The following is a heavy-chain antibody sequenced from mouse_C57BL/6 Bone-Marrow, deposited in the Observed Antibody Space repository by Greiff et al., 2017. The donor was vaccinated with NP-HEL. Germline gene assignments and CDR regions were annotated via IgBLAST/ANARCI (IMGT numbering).Heavy chain of an antibody. J-gene: IGHJ2*01. D-gene: IGHD4-1*01. CDR1: GYSITSGYY. Sequence: EVQLVESGPGLVKPSQSLSLTCSVTGYSITSGYYWNWIRQFPGNKLEWMGYISYDGSNNYNPSLINRISITRDTSKNQFFLKLNSVTTEDTATYYCARVRTGRAYYFDYWGQGTTLTVSS. CDR2: ISYDGSN. CDR3: ARVRTGRAYYFDY. V-gene: IGHV3-6*01.